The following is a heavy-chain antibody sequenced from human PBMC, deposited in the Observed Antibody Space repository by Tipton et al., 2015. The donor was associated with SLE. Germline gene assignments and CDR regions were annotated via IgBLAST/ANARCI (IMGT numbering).Heavy chain of an antibody. J-gene: IGHJ4*02. CDR3: ARGHSSSGTGFDY. D-gene: IGHD6-13*01. Sequence: TLSLTCTVSGGSISSYFWSWIRQPPGKGLEWIGYISYSGSTNYNPSLKSRVTISADTSKNQFSLKLSSVTAADTAVYYCARGHSSSGTGFDYWGQGTLVTVSS. CDR1: GGSISSYF. V-gene: IGHV4-59*12. CDR2: ISYSGST.